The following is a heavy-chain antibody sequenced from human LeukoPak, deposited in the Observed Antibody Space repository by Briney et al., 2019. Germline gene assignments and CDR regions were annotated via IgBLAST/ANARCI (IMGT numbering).Heavy chain of an antibody. CDR2: ISGSGGST. CDR1: GFTFSSYA. V-gene: IGHV3-23*01. CDR3: ASYLGYSSGGSCYSGDWFYFDY. D-gene: IGHD2-15*01. Sequence: GGSLRLSCAASGFTFSSYAMSWVRQAPGKGLEWVAAISGSGGSTYYADSVKGRFTISRDNSKNTLYLQMNSLRAEDTAVYYCASYLGYSSGGSCYSGDWFYFDYWGQGTLVTVSS. J-gene: IGHJ4*02.